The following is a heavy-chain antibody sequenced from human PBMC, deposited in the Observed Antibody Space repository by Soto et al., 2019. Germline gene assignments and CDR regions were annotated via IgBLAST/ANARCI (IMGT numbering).Heavy chain of an antibody. Sequence: EVQLVESGGGLVEPGGSIRLSCAASGFTFTNVWMTWVRQAPGKGQEWVGRIKRKIDDGTTDYAAPVKGRFTISRDDSKSTLYLHMNSLKTEDTAVYYCTTDHYCSSTTCLGAFDMGGQGTMVTVSS. CDR3: TTDHYCSSTTCLGAFDM. CDR2: IKRKIDDGTT. J-gene: IGHJ3*02. D-gene: IGHD2-2*01. CDR1: GFTFTNVW. V-gene: IGHV3-15*01.